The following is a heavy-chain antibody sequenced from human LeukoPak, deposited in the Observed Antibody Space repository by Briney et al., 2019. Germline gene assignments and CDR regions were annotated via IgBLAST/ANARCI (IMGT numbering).Heavy chain of an antibody. D-gene: IGHD5-24*01. V-gene: IGHV1-46*01. CDR2: ISPSGAST. Sequence: ASVKVSCKSFGYTFTSNYMHWVRQAPGQGPEWMGVISPSGASTTYAQTFQGRVTLTRDMSTSTDYLELSSLRSEDTAAYYCARDNSVRDEAWWFSPWGQGTLVTVSS. CDR3: ARDNSVRDEAWWFSP. CDR1: GYTFTSNY. J-gene: IGHJ5*02.